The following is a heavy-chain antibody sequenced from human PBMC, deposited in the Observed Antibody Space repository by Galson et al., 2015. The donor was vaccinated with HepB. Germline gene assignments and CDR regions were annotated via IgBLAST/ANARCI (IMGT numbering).Heavy chain of an antibody. CDR2: IYYSGST. D-gene: IGHD3-22*01. CDR1: GGSISSYY. J-gene: IGHJ2*01. V-gene: IGHV4-59*08. CDR3: ASSPPDYYDSSGYSRNYWYFDL. Sequence: ETLSLTCTVSGGSISSYYWSWIRQPPGKGLEWIGYIYYSGSTNYNPSLKSRVTISVDTSKNQFSLKLSSVTAADTAVYYCASSPPDYYDSSGYSRNYWYFDLWGRGTLVTVSS.